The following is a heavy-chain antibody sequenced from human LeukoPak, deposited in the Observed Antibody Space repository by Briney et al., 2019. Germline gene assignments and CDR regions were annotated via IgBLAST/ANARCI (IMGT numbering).Heavy chain of an antibody. J-gene: IGHJ1*01. CDR3: ARGPLLRFLEWLPPQH. CDR2: INPSGGST. CDR1: GYTFTGYY. Sequence: ASVKVSCKASGYTFTGYYMDWVRQAPGQGLEWMGIINPSGGSTSYAQKFQGRVTMTRDMSTSTVYMELSSLRSEDTAVYYCARGPLLRFLEWLPPQHWGQGTLVTVSS. D-gene: IGHD3-3*01. V-gene: IGHV1-46*01.